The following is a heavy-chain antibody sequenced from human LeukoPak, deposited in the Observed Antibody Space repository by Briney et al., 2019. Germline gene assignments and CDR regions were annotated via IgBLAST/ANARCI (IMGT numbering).Heavy chain of an antibody. Sequence: GGSLRLSCVVSGFTFSSYEMNWVRQAPGKGLEWVSYISSSGSTVYYADSVKGRFTISRDNAKNSLYLQMNSLRAEDTAVYYCARDSIVTGEFDYWGQGTLVTVSS. CDR2: ISSSGSTV. CDR3: ARDSIVTGEFDY. D-gene: IGHD2-21*02. J-gene: IGHJ4*02. V-gene: IGHV3-48*03. CDR1: GFTFSSYE.